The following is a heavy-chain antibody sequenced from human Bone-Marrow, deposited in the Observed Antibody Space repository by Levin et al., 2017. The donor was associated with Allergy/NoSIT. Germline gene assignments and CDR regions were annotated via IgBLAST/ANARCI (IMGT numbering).Heavy chain of an antibody. J-gene: IGHJ5*02. CDR3: ARERGWQLDQ. CDR1: GGSVSSGEYY. CDR2: IHNSGST. D-gene: IGHD6-13*01. Sequence: SETLSLTCTVSGGSVSSGEYYWSWIRQHPGKGLEWIGYIHNSGSTYYIPSLKSRLTISVDTSKNQFSLKLRSVTVADTAVYYCARERGWQLDQWGQGTLVTVSS. V-gene: IGHV4-31*03.